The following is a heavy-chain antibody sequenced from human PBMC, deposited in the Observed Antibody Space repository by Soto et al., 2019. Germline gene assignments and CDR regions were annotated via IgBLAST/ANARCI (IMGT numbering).Heavy chain of an antibody. CDR1: GGSISGYY. CDR2: IYYSGSS. V-gene: IGHV4-59*01. Sequence: SETLSLTCTVSGGSISGYYWSWIRQPPGKGLEWIGYIYYSGSSNYNPSLKSRVTIPLDTSKNQFSLRLRSVTAADTAVYYCARARYDSRGYYYFDYWGQGTLVTVSS. D-gene: IGHD3-22*01. CDR3: ARARYDSRGYYYFDY. J-gene: IGHJ4*02.